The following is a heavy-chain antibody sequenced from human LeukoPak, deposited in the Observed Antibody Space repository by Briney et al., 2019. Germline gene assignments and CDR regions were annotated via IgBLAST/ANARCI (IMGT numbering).Heavy chain of an antibody. CDR1: GGSISSYY. Sequence: SETLSLTCTISGGSISSYYWNWIRQPPGKGLEWIGYFYYSGSITYNPSLTSRVTISVDTSKNQFSLKLSSVTAADTAVYYCARTERGDAFDIWGQGTMVTVSS. CDR3: ARTERGDAFDI. CDR2: FYYSGSI. D-gene: IGHD1-1*01. J-gene: IGHJ3*02. V-gene: IGHV4-59*08.